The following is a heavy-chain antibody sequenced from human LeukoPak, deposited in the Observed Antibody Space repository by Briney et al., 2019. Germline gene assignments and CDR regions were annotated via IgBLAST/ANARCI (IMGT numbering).Heavy chain of an antibody. Sequence: ASVTVSCKASGGTFSSYAISWVRQAPGQGLEWMGGIIPIFGTANYAQKFQGRVTITADESTSTAYMELSSLRSEDTAVYYCARELLPYYDILTGYYLSAFDIWGQGTMVTVSS. D-gene: IGHD3-9*01. CDR3: ARELLPYYDILTGYYLSAFDI. CDR2: IIPIFGTA. CDR1: GGTFSSYA. V-gene: IGHV1-69*13. J-gene: IGHJ3*02.